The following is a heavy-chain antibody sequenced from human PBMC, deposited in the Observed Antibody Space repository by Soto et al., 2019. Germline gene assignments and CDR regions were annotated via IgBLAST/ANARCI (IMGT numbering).Heavy chain of an antibody. CDR2: INPNSGGT. J-gene: IGHJ3*02. Sequence: ASVKVSCKASGYTFTGYYMHWVRQAPGQGLEWMGWINPNSGGTNYAQKFQGWVTMTRDTSISTAYMELSRLRSDDTAVYYCARGSLSGRYYPDAFDIWCPGIMVTLSS. CDR1: GYTFTGYY. CDR3: ARGSLSGRYYPDAFDI. V-gene: IGHV1-2*04. D-gene: IGHD3-10*01.